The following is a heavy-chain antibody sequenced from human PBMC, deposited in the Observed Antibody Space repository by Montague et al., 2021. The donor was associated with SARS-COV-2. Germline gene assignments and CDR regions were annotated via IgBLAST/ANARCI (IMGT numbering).Heavy chain of an antibody. CDR3: AGVFPRWLQFDPYFDY. J-gene: IGHJ4*02. CDR2: IYYSGST. D-gene: IGHD5-24*01. Sequence: SETLSLTYTVSGGSISSYYWSWIRQPPGKGLEWIGYIYYSGSTNYNPSLKSRVSISVDTSKNQFSLKLSSVTAADTAVYYCAGVFPRWLQFDPYFDYWGQGTLVTVSS. V-gene: IGHV4-59*01. CDR1: GGSISSYY.